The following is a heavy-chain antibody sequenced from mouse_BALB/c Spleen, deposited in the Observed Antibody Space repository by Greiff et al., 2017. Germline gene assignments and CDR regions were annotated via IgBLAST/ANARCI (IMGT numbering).Heavy chain of an antibody. J-gene: IGHJ3*01. CDR1: GFTFPAYY. V-gene: IGHV7-3*02. CDR3: ARDIDDCGWFAY. CDR2: IRNKANGYTT. Sequence: EVQGVESGGGLVQPGGSLRLSCATSGFTFPAYYMSWVRQPPGKALEWLGFIRNKANGYTTEYSASVKGRFTISRDNSQSILNLQMNTLRAEDSATYYCARDIDDCGWFAYWGQGTLVTVSA.